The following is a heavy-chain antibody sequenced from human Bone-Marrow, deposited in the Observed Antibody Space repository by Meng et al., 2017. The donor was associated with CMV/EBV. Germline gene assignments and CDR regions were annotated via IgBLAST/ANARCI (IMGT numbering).Heavy chain of an antibody. J-gene: IGHJ6*02. V-gene: IGHV3-48*03. Sequence: LSLTCAASGFTFSSYEMNWVRQAPGKGLEWVSYISSSGSTIYYADSVKGRFTISRDNAKNSLYLQMNSLRADDTAVYYCAILGYCSSTSCSHYYYYGMDVWGQGTTVTVSS. CDR3: AILGYCSSTSCSHYYYYGMDV. CDR2: ISSSGSTI. D-gene: IGHD2-2*01. CDR1: GFTFSSYE.